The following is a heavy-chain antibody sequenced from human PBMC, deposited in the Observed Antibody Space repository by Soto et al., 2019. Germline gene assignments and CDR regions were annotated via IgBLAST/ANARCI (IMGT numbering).Heavy chain of an antibody. CDR1: GYSFTSYW. CDR2: IYPGDSDT. Sequence: PGESLKISCKGSGYSFTSYWIGWVRQMPGKGLEWMGIIYPGDSDTRYSPSFQGQVTISADKSINTAYMQWSSLKASDTAMYYCARQGGSNNWYVGHWGQGTLVTVSS. CDR3: ARQGGSNNWYVGH. D-gene: IGHD1-1*01. J-gene: IGHJ4*02. V-gene: IGHV5-51*01.